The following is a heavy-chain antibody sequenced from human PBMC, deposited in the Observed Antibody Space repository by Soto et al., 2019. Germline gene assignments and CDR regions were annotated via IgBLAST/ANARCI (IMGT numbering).Heavy chain of an antibody. V-gene: IGHV1-46*01. Sequence: GASVKVSCKACGCSFRSYTISCVRQAPGQGLEWMGMINPSGGRTSYAQKFQGRVTMTRDKSTSTVYMELSSLRSEDTAVYYCARLRGYSYAYPDYWGQGALVTVSS. D-gene: IGHD5-18*01. J-gene: IGHJ4*02. CDR1: GCSFRSYT. CDR3: ARLRGYSYAYPDY. CDR2: INPSGGRT.